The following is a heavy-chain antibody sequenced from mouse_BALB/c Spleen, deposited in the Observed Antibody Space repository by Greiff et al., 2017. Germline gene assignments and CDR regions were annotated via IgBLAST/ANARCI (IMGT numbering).Heavy chain of an antibody. D-gene: IGHD3-3*01. CDR1: GFTFSNYW. Sequence: EVKLQESGGGLVQPGGSMKLSCVASGFTFSNYWMNWVRQSPEKGLEWVAEIRLKSNNYATHYAESVKGRFTISRDDSKSSVYLQMNNLRAEDTGIYYCTRRDPYYAMDYWGQGTSVTVSS. CDR2: IRLKSNNYAT. J-gene: IGHJ4*01. V-gene: IGHV6-6*02. CDR3: TRRDPYYAMDY.